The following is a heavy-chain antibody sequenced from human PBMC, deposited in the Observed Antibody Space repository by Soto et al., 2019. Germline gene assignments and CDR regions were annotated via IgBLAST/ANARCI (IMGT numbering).Heavy chain of an antibody. CDR2: ISNNGDTA. J-gene: IGHJ4*02. CDR1: GFTFSSYA. V-gene: IGHV3-23*01. CDR3: AKSRVFIGAIVTLLDS. D-gene: IGHD3-16*02. Sequence: EVQLLESGGGLVLPGGSLTLSCATSGFTFSSYAMVWVRQAAEKGLEWVASISNNGDTAYYADSVKGRFTISRGNSENTLYLQMNGLRADDTALYFCAKSRVFIGAIVTLLDSWGQGTQVTVSS.